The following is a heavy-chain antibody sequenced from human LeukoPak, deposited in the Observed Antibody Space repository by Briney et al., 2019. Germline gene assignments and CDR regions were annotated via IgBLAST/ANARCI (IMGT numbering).Heavy chain of an antibody. J-gene: IGHJ3*02. CDR1: GGSISSGSYY. CDR3: ARALYCGGDCDAFDI. D-gene: IGHD2-21*02. Sequence: SETLSLTCTVSGGSISSGSYYWSWIRQPAGKGLEWIGRIYTSGSTNYNPSLKSRVTISVDTSKNQFSLKLSSVTAADTAVYYCARALYCGGDCDAFDIWGQGTMVTVSS. CDR2: IYTSGST. V-gene: IGHV4-61*02.